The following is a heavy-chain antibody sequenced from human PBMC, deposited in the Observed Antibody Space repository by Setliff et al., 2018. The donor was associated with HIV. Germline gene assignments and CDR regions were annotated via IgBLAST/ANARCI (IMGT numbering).Heavy chain of an antibody. V-gene: IGHV1-2*02. Sequence: ASVKVSCKASGYTFKTYGISWVRQAPGQGLEWMGWINPDSGGTNYAQKFQGRVTMTRDPSISTAYMELSGLRSDDTALYYCARGIADYRGGYYFDYWGQGTLVTVSS. D-gene: IGHD6-13*01. CDR2: INPDSGGT. J-gene: IGHJ4*02. CDR3: ARGIADYRGGYYFDY. CDR1: GYTFKTYG.